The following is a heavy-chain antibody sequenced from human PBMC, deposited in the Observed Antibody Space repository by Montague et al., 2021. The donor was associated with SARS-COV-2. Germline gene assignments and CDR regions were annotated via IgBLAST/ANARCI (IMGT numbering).Heavy chain of an antibody. Sequence: SETLSLTCAVYGGSFSTYSWNWIRQPPGKGLEWIGEIHHGGSTNYNPSLKSRVTISADTSKNQFSLKLTSVAAADTAVYYCARLGDGVVPSPILGVGPYYSYHYMDVWGKGTTVTVSS. CDR3: ARLGDGVVPSPILGVGPYYSYHYMDV. CDR1: GGSFSTYS. D-gene: IGHD3-10*01. J-gene: IGHJ6*03. V-gene: IGHV4-34*01. CDR2: IHHGGST.